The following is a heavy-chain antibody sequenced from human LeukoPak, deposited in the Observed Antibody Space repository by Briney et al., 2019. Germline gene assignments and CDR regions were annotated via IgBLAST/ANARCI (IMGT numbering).Heavy chain of an antibody. CDR3: ARVIRSWFDP. Sequence: SVKISCKASGGTFSSYAISWVRQAPGQGLEWMGRIIPIFGTANYAQKFQGRVTITTDESTSTAYMELSSLRSEDTAVYYCARVIRSWFDPWGQGTLVTVSS. J-gene: IGHJ5*02. V-gene: IGHV1-69*05. CDR2: IIPIFGTA. CDR1: GGTFSSYA. D-gene: IGHD3-3*01.